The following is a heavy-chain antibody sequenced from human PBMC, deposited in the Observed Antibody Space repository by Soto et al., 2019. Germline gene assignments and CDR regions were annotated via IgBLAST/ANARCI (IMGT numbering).Heavy chain of an antibody. V-gene: IGHV4-31*03. CDR3: ARLGYCSGGSCYSGFSGWFDP. J-gene: IGHJ5*02. Sequence: QVQLQESGPGLVKPSQTLSLTCTVSGGSISSGGYYWSWIRQHPGKGLEWIGYIYYSGSTYYNPSLKSRVTISLYTSKNQFSLKLSSVTAADTAVYYCARLGYCSGGSCYSGFSGWFDPWGQGTLVTVSS. CDR2: IYYSGST. CDR1: GGSISSGGYY. D-gene: IGHD2-15*01.